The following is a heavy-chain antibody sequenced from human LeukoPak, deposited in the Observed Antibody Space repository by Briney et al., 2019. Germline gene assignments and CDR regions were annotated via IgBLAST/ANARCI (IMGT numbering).Heavy chain of an antibody. D-gene: IGHD6-13*01. V-gene: IGHV4-34*01. Sequence: PSETLSLTCAVYGGSFSGYYWSWIRQPPGKGLEWIGEINHSGSTNYNPSLKSRVTISVDTSKNQFSLKLSSVTAADTAVYYCARAGYSSSWYLYWGQGTLVTVSS. CDR2: INHSGST. CDR3: ARAGYSSSWYLY. CDR1: GGSFSGYY. J-gene: IGHJ4*02.